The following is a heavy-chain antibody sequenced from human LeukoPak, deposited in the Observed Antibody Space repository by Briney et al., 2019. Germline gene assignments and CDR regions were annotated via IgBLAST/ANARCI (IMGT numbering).Heavy chain of an antibody. Sequence: GGSLRLSCAASGFTVSSNYMSWVRQAPGKGLEWVSVIYSGGSTYYADSVKGRFTISRDNSKNTLYLQMNSLRAEDTAVYYCARGTWSIAAPGIIAWGQGTLVTVSS. CDR2: IYSGGST. J-gene: IGHJ5*02. CDR1: GFTVSSNY. V-gene: IGHV3-66*01. CDR3: ARGTWSIAAPGIIA. D-gene: IGHD6-13*01.